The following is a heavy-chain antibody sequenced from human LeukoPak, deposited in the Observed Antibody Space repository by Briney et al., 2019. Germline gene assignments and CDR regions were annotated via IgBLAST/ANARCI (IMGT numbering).Heavy chain of an antibody. CDR1: GYTFTGYY. Sequence: ASVKVSCQACGYTFTGYYMHSVRQAPGQGLEWMVWINPNSCGTNYAQKFEVRVALPRDTSINTAYMDLSRLTSDDTAVYYWARDRYGDGFAHFDYWGQGALVTVSS. CDR2: INPNSCGT. V-gene: IGHV1-2*02. CDR3: ARDRYGDGFAHFDY. J-gene: IGHJ4*02. D-gene: IGHD5-24*01.